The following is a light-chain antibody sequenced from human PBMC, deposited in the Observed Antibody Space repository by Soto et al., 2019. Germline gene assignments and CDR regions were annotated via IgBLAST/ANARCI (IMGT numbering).Light chain of an antibody. J-gene: IGLJ2*01. V-gene: IGLV2-23*01. Sequence: QSVLTQPASVSGSPGQSITISCTGTSSDVGSYNLVSRYQQHPGKAPKLMIYEGSKRPSGVSNRFSGSKSGNTASLTISGLQAEDEADYYCCSYAGSSSVVFGGGTKVTVL. CDR2: EGS. CDR3: CSYAGSSSVV. CDR1: SSDVGSYNL.